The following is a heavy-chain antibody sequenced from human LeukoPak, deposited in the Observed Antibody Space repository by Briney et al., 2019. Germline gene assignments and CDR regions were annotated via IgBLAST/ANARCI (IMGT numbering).Heavy chain of an antibody. J-gene: IGHJ5*02. CDR3: AKARTLTTLLGS. V-gene: IGHV3-23*01. CDR2: ITGSGHTT. Sequence: GGSLRLSCAASGFTFSNYGMSWVRQAPGKGLEWVSGITGSGHTTYYADAVRGRFTFSRDNSKNTLFLQMNSLRAEDTAVYYCAKARTLTTLLGSWGQGTLVTVSS. D-gene: IGHD4-17*01. CDR1: GFTFSNYG.